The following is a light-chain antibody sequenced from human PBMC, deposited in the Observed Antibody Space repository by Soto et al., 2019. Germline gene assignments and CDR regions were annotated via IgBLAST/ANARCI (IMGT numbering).Light chain of an antibody. CDR1: SSDVGGYNY. V-gene: IGLV2-14*01. Sequence: QSALTQPASVSGAPGQSITISCTGTSSDVGGYNYVSWYHQHPGKAPKLMIYDVNNRPSGVSNRLSGTKSGNTASLPISGLQAEDEADYFCSPYTASSTPFVFGTGTKVTVL. J-gene: IGLJ1*01. CDR2: DVN. CDR3: SPYTASSTPFV.